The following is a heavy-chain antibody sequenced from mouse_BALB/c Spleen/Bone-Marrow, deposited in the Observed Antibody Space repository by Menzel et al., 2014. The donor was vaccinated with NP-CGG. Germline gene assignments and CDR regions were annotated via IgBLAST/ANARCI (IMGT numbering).Heavy chain of an antibody. CDR2: ISCYNGAT. CDR1: GYSFTGYY. V-gene: IGHV1S34*01. D-gene: IGHD1-1*01. CDR3: ARVGGRYYFDY. J-gene: IGHJ2*01. Sequence: LVKTGASVKISCKASGYSFTGYYMHWVKKSHGKSLEWIGYISCYNGATSHNQKFKGKATFTVDTSSSTAYMQFNSLTSEDSAVYYCARVGGRYYFDYWGQGTTLTVSS.